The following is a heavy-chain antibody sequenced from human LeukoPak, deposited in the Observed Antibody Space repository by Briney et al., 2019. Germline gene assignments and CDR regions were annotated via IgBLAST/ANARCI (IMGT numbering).Heavy chain of an antibody. CDR1: GYTFTSYA. V-gene: IGHV1-3*01. J-gene: IGHJ4*02. CDR3: ARDFSGYHYYFDY. D-gene: IGHD3-22*01. Sequence: ASVKVSCKASGYTFTSYAMHWVRQAPGQRLEWMGWIDAGNGNTKYSQKFQGRVTITRDTSASTAYMELSSLRSEDTAVYYCARDFSGYHYYFDYWDQGTLVTVSS. CDR2: IDAGNGNT.